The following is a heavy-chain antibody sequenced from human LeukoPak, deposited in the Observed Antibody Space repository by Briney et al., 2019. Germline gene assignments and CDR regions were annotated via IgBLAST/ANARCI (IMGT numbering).Heavy chain of an antibody. CDR2: IYYSGST. CDR3: AKGVRGVIIPSCWFDP. D-gene: IGHD3-10*01. V-gene: IGHV4-39*01. Sequence: SETLSLTCTVSGGSISSSSYYWGWIRQPPGKGLEWIGSIYYSGSTYYNPSLKSRVTISVDTSKNQFSLKLSSVTAADTAVYYCAKGVRGVIIPSCWFDPWGQGTLVTVSS. J-gene: IGHJ5*02. CDR1: GGSISSSSYY.